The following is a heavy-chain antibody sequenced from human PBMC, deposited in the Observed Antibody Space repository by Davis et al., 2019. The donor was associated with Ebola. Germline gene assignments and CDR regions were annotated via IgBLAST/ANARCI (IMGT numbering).Heavy chain of an antibody. V-gene: IGHV3-21*01. CDR1: GFTFSSYS. CDR2: ISSSRSYI. D-gene: IGHD3-22*01. J-gene: IGHJ6*03. Sequence: PGGSLRLSCAASGFTFSSYSMNWVRQAQGKGLEWVSSISSSRSYIYYADSVQGRFTISRDNAKNSLYLQMNSLRAEDTAVYYCARDLFEGYYYDSSGEGGYMDVWGKGTTVTVSS. CDR3: ARDLFEGYYYDSSGEGGYMDV.